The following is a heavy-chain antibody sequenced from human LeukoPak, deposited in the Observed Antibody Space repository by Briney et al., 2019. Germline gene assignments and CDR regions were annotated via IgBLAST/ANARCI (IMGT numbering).Heavy chain of an antibody. CDR2: ISSSSTTI. CDR3: ARDRNTDFWSGYYTNYFDY. CDR1: GFTFSSYE. D-gene: IGHD3-3*01. J-gene: IGHJ4*02. V-gene: IGHV3-48*03. Sequence: GGSLRLSCAASGFTFSSYEMNWVRQAPGKGLEWVSYISSSSTTIYYADSVKGRFTISRDNANKSLYLQMNSLRAEDTAVYYCARDRNTDFWSGYYTNYFDYWGQGTPVTVSS.